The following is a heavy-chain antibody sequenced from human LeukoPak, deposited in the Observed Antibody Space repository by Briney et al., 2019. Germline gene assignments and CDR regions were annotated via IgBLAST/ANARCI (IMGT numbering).Heavy chain of an antibody. V-gene: IGHV4-39*07. Sequence: PSETLSLTCTVSGGSISTSNYYWGWIRQPPGKGLEWIGRIYSSGSTNYNPSLKSRVTMSVDMSKNQFSLNLISVTAADTAVYYCATSTSVTRFDYWGQGTLVTVSS. D-gene: IGHD4-17*01. CDR3: ATSTSVTRFDY. J-gene: IGHJ4*02. CDR2: IYSSGST. CDR1: GGSISTSNYY.